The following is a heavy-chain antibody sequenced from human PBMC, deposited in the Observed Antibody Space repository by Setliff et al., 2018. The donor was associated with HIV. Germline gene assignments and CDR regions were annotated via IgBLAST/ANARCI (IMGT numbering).Heavy chain of an antibody. CDR2: IYFSGHT. Sequence: SETLSLTCAVSGGSISSSNWWSWVRQPPGKGLEWIGEIYFSGHTNYNPSLKSRVTLSLDNSKNQFSLKLTSVTAADTAVYYCARVDGYRGNDAYYDSGMDVWGQGITVTVSS. CDR1: GGSISSSNW. V-gene: IGHV4-4*02. J-gene: IGHJ6*02. D-gene: IGHD5-12*01. CDR3: ARVDGYRGNDAYYDSGMDV.